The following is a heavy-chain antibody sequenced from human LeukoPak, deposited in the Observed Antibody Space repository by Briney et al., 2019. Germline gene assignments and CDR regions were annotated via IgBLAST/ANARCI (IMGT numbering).Heavy chain of an antibody. Sequence: GGSLRPSCAASGFTFSSYAMDWVRQAPGKGLEWASVISGSGDTTYYADSVKGRFTISRDNAKNSLFLEMNSLRPDDTALYYCAKDHGGNFYFFDYWGRGTLVTVSS. V-gene: IGHV3-23*01. J-gene: IGHJ4*02. CDR1: GFTFSSYA. CDR3: AKDHGGNFYFFDY. D-gene: IGHD4-23*01. CDR2: ISGSGDTT.